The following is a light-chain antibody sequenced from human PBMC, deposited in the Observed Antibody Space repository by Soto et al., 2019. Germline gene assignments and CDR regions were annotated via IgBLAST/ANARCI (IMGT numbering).Light chain of an antibody. J-gene: IGKJ2*01. CDR1: QSVLYTSNNKNY. CDR2: WAS. Sequence: DIVMTQSPESRAVSLGERATINCKSSQSVLYTSNNKNYLAWYQQKPGQPPKLLIYWASTRESGVPDRFSGSGSGTDFTLTISSLQAEDVAVYYCQQYYSTPYTFGQGTKLEIK. V-gene: IGKV4-1*01. CDR3: QQYYSTPYT.